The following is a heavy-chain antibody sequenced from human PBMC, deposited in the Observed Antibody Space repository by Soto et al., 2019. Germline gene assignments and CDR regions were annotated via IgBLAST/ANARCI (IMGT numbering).Heavy chain of an antibody. Sequence: QVQLVESGGGVVQPGRSLRLSCAASGFTFSSYAMHWVRQAPGKGLEWVADISYDGSNKYYADSVKGRFTISRDNSKNTLYLQMNSPRAEDTAVYYCATAYCGGDCYAIMGDAFDIWGQGTMVTVSS. CDR1: GFTFSSYA. V-gene: IGHV3-30-3*01. CDR2: ISYDGSNK. CDR3: ATAYCGGDCYAIMGDAFDI. J-gene: IGHJ3*02. D-gene: IGHD2-21*02.